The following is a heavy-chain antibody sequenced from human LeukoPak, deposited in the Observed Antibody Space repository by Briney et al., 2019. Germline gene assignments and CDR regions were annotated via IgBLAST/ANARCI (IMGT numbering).Heavy chain of an antibody. CDR3: ARATVTTFSSYYYGMDV. Sequence: SETLSLTCTVSGASVSSASYWTWIRQPPGKGVEWIAHIYNGVNTNYNPSLKSRVTISVDTSKNQFSLKLSSVTAADTAVYYCARATVTTFSSYYYGMDVWGQGTTVTVSS. CDR1: GASVSSASY. V-gene: IGHV4-61*01. D-gene: IGHD4-17*01. CDR2: IYNGVNT. J-gene: IGHJ6*02.